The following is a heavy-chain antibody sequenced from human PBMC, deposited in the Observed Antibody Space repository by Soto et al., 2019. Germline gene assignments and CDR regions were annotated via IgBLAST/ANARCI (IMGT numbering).Heavy chain of an antibody. J-gene: IGHJ6*02. CDR2: IIPIFGTA. D-gene: IGHD2-2*01. V-gene: IGHV1-69*06. Sequence: QVQLVQSGAEVKKPGSSVKVSCKASGGTFSSYAISWVRQAPGQGLEWMGGIIPIFGTANYAQKFQGRVTITADKSTSTAYMELISLRSEDTDVYYCASRDCSSTSCQPHYYYYYGMDVWGQGTTVTVSS. CDR3: ASRDCSSTSCQPHYYYYYGMDV. CDR1: GGTFSSYA.